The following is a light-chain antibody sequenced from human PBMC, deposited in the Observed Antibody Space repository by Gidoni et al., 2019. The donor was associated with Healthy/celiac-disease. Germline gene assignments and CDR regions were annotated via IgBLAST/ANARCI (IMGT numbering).Light chain of an antibody. Sequence: DIQMTQSPSTLSTSLGDRVTITCRASHSIKSCLAWYQQKPGKAPKLLIYDASSLATGVPSRFSGSGSGTEFTLTISSLQSDDFAAYYCQQYNSYSLTFGQGTKVEIK. V-gene: IGKV1-5*01. CDR1: HSIKSC. J-gene: IGKJ1*01. CDR2: DAS. CDR3: QQYNSYSLT.